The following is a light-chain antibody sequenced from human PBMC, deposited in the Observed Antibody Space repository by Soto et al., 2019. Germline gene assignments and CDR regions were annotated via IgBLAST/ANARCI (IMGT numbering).Light chain of an antibody. V-gene: IGKV3-20*01. Sequence: EIVLTQSPGTLSLCPGERATLSCRASQSVSSSYLAWYQQKPGQAPRLLIYGASSRATGIPVRFSGSGSGTDFTLTISRLEPEDCAVYYCQQFGSSPLFTFGPGTKVDFK. J-gene: IGKJ3*01. CDR1: QSVSSSY. CDR2: GAS. CDR3: QQFGSSPLFT.